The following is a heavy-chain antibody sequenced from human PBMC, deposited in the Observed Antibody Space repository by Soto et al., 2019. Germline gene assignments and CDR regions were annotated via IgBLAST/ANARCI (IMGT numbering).Heavy chain of an antibody. J-gene: IGHJ4*02. Sequence: EVQLVESGGGLVKPGGSLRLSCAASGFTFSTYSMNWVRQAPGKGLEWVSSISSSSSYIYYADSVNGRFTISRDNAKNSLYLQMNSLRAEDTAVYYCARAGRDGYTIDYWGQGTLVTVSS. CDR3: ARAGRDGYTIDY. D-gene: IGHD5-12*01. CDR1: GFTFSTYS. CDR2: ISSSSSYI. V-gene: IGHV3-21*01.